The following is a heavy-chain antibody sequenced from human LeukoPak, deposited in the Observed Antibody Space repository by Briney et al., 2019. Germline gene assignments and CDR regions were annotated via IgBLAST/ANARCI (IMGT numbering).Heavy chain of an antibody. V-gene: IGHV1-2*02. D-gene: IGHD6-25*01. J-gene: IGHJ4*02. CDR2: VNPNSGGT. CDR3: ARHSGFAVDY. Sequence: ASVKVSCKASGGTFSRYPFSWVRQAPGQGLEWMGWVNPNSGGTSYVQKFQGRVTMTRDTSITTVYMELSSLRSDDTAVYYCARHSGFAVDYWGQGTPVTVSS. CDR1: GGTFSRYP.